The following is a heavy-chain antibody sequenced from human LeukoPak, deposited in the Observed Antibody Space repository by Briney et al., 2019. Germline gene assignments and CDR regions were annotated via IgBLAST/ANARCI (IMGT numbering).Heavy chain of an antibody. V-gene: IGHV3-30*03. Sequence: GGSLRLSCVASGFIFSDYGIQWVRQAPGKGLEWVAVIAYDGNNTYYGDSVKGRFTISRDNAKNTLYLQMNSLRAEDTALYYCVRSQGDASNYRGHFDYWGQGTLVTVSS. CDR1: GFIFSDYG. J-gene: IGHJ4*02. CDR2: IAYDGNNT. D-gene: IGHD5-24*01. CDR3: VRSQGDASNYRGHFDY.